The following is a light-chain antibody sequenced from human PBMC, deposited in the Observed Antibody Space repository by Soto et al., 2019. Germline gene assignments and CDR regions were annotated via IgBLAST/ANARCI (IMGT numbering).Light chain of an antibody. V-gene: IGLV2-14*01. CDR2: EFS. CDR1: SSDVGGYNY. J-gene: IGLJ1*01. CDR3: SSYTSSSTPDV. Sequence: QSVLTQPASVSGSPGQSITISCTGTSSDVGGYNYVSWYQQHPGKAPKLMIYEFSNRPSGVSNRFSGSKSGNTASLTISGLQAEDEADYYCSSYTSSSTPDVFGTGTKVTVL.